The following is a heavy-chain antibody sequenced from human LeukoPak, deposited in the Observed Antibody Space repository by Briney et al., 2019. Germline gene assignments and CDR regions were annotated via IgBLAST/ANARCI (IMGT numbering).Heavy chain of an antibody. CDR2: IYSGGFT. CDR1: GFTVSNNY. Sequence: GGSLRPSCAASGFTVSNNYMTWVRQAPGKGLEWVSVIYSGGFTYYAASVKGRFTISRHDSKNTLYLQMNSLRTEDTAVYYCASLNWNVDYWGQGTLVTVSS. D-gene: IGHD1-1*01. V-gene: IGHV3-53*04. J-gene: IGHJ4*02. CDR3: ASLNWNVDY.